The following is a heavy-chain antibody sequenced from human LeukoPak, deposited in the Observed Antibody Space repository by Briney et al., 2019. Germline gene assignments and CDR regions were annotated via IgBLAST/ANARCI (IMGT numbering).Heavy chain of an antibody. J-gene: IGHJ6*02. Sequence: SETLSLTCAVYGGSFSGYYWSWIRQPPGKGLEWIGEINHSGSTNYNPSPKSRVTISVDTSKNQFSLKLSSVTAADTAVYYCARGIGYYDSSGYRIYYYYYGMDVWGQGTTVTVSS. V-gene: IGHV4-34*01. D-gene: IGHD3-22*01. CDR1: GGSFSGYY. CDR3: ARGIGYYDSSGYRIYYYYYGMDV. CDR2: INHSGST.